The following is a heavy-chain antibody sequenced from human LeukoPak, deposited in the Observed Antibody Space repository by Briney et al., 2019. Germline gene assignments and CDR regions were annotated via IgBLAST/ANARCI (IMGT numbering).Heavy chain of an antibody. D-gene: IGHD3-16*02. Sequence: GGSQRLFCAASGLTFSRYCMHWVRQAPGKWRVWVSRLNSDGCSTSYTDSGKGRFTTPRDNAKPTLYLQMNSLSAEDTAVYYCTNGGVIVTAYFDYWGQGTLVTVSS. CDR3: TNGGVIVTAYFDY. J-gene: IGHJ4*02. V-gene: IGHV3-74*01. CDR1: GLTFSRYC. CDR2: LNSDGCST.